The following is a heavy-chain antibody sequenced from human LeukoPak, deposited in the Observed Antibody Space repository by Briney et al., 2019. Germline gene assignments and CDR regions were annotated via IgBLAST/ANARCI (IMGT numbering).Heavy chain of an antibody. CDR2: INPNSGGT. D-gene: IGHD2-15*01. Sequence: GASVKVSCKASGYTFTGYYMHWVRQAPGQGLEWMGRINPNSGGTNYAQEFQGRVTMTRDTSISTAYMELSRLRSDDTAVYYCARGPKRIVVVVAASYNWFDPWGQGTLVTVSS. J-gene: IGHJ5*02. CDR1: GYTFTGYY. V-gene: IGHV1-2*06. CDR3: ARGPKRIVVVVAASYNWFDP.